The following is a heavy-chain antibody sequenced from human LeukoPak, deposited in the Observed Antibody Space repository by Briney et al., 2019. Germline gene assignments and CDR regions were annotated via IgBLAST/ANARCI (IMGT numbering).Heavy chain of an antibody. CDR2: IYYSGST. V-gene: IGHV4-59*08. CDR1: GGSISSYY. J-gene: IGHJ4*02. D-gene: IGHD3-10*01. Sequence: SETLSLTGTVSGGSISSYYWSWIRQPPGKGLEWIGYIYYSGSTYYNPSLKSRVTISVDTSKNQFSLKLSSVTAADTAVYYCATQSPYGSGSFDYWGQGTLVTVSS. CDR3: ATQSPYGSGSFDY.